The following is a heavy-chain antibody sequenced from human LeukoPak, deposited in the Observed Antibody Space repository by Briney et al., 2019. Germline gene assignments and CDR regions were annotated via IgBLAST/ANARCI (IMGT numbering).Heavy chain of an antibody. J-gene: IGHJ4*02. D-gene: IGHD6-13*01. V-gene: IGHV4-59*01. CDR3: ARAVAAAGFFDY. Sequence: PSETLSLTCTVSGGSISSYYWSRIRQPPGKGLEWIGYIYYSGSTNYNPSLKSRVTISVDTSKNQFSLKLSSVTAADTAVYYCARAVAAAGFFDYWGQGTLVTVSS. CDR2: IYYSGST. CDR1: GGSISSYY.